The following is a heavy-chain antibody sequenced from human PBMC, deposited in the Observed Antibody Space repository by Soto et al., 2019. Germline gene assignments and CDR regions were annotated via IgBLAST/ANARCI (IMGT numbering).Heavy chain of an antibody. J-gene: IGHJ4*02. V-gene: IGHV4-59*01. D-gene: IGHD3-22*01. CDR1: GGSISRYY. CDR3: ARMNYYDTSGYPFDY. Sequence: SETLSLTCTVSGGSISRYYWSWIRQPPGKGLEWIGYIYFRGTTNYNPSLKSRVTTSADTSKNQFSLKLNSVTAADTAVYYCARMNYYDTSGYPFDYWGQGMMVTVS. CDR2: IYFRGTT.